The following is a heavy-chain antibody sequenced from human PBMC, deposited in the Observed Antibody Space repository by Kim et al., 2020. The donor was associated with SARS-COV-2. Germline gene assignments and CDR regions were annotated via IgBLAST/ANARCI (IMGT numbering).Heavy chain of an antibody. D-gene: IGHD3-22*01. CDR3: AREGMYYYDSSGHKYYYYGMDV. CDR2: IYYSGST. V-gene: IGHV4-31*03. J-gene: IGHJ6*02. Sequence: SETLSLTCTVSGGSISSGGYYWSWIRQHPGKGLEWIGYIYYSGSTYYNPSLKSRVTISVDTSKNQFSLKLSSVTAADTAVYYCAREGMYYYDSSGHKYYYYGMDVWGQGTTVTVSS. CDR1: GGSISSGGYY.